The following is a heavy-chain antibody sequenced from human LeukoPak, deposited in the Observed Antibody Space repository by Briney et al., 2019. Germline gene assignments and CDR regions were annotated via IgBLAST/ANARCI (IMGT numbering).Heavy chain of an antibody. CDR2: ISSSSSYM. D-gene: IGHD3-3*01. CDR1: GFTFSSYS. V-gene: IGHV3-21*01. Sequence: GGSLRLSCAASGFTFSSYSMNWVRQAPGKGLEWVSSISSSSSYMYYADSVKGRFTISRDNAKNSLYLQMNSLRAEDTAVYYCARVSDTYYDFWSGYYPFDYWGQGTLVTVSS. CDR3: ARVSDTYYDFWSGYYPFDY. J-gene: IGHJ4*02.